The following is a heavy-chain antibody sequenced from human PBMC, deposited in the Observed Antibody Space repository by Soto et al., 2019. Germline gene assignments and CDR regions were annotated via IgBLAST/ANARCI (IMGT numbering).Heavy chain of an antibody. Sequence: PSETLSLTCTVSGGSISSSSYYWGWIRQPPGKGLEWIGSIYYSGSTYYNPSLKSRVTISVDTSKNQFSLKLSSVTAADTAVYYCARWERYFANFDYWGQGTLVTVSS. CDR1: GGSISSSSYY. J-gene: IGHJ4*02. CDR3: ARWERYFANFDY. V-gene: IGHV4-39*01. D-gene: IGHD3-9*01. CDR2: IYYSGST.